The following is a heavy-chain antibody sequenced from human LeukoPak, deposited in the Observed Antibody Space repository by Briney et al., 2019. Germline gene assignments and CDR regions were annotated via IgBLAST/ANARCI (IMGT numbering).Heavy chain of an antibody. CDR2: VDPEDGET. D-gene: IGHD1-26*01. J-gene: IGHJ4*02. Sequence: ASVKVSCKVSGYTFTDYYMHWVQQAPGKGLEWMELVDPEDGETIYAEKFQGRVTITADTSTDTAYMELSSLRSEDTAVYYCATDSLNLWELLGYWGQGTLVTVSS. CDR1: GYTFTDYY. V-gene: IGHV1-69-2*01. CDR3: ATDSLNLWELLGY.